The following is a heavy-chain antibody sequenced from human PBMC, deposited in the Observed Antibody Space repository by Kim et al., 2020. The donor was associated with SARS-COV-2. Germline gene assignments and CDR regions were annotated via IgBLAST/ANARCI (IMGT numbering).Heavy chain of an antibody. Sequence: SETLSLTCAVSGGSISSSCYYWGWNRQPPGQGLVWIGSIYYSGSTYYNPSLKSRVTISVDTSKNPLSLKLSSVTAADASEYYCASLTYSWGFCLDYWCQ. CDR1: GGSISSSCYY. CDR2: IYYSGST. D-gene: IGHD1-20*01. J-gene: IGHJ4*01. V-gene: IGHV4-39*02. CDR3: ASLTYSWGFCLDY.